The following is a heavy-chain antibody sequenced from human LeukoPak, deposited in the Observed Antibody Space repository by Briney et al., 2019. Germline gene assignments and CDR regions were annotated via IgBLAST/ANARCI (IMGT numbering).Heavy chain of an antibody. CDR1: GFTFSNAW. D-gene: IGHD3-22*01. Sequence: GGSLRLSCAASGFTFSNAWMTWVRQAPGKGLEWVANIKEDGSEKYYVDSVKGRFIISRDNAENSLDLQMNSLRAEDTAVYYCARDWWDSSGYFDHWGQGILVTVSS. CDR2: IKEDGSEK. J-gene: IGHJ4*02. CDR3: ARDWWDSSGYFDH. V-gene: IGHV3-7*01.